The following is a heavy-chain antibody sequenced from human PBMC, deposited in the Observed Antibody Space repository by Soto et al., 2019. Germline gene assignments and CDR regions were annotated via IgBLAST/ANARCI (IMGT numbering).Heavy chain of an antibody. CDR1: GYVFTGYY. V-gene: IGHV1-2*04. J-gene: IGHJ3*01. CDR3: VRDYSDGSASYGFEF. Sequence: QVHLVQSGAEVKKPGASVKVSCKASGYVFTGYYIHWVRQAPGQGLEWMGWINPKSGGANIAQKFQGWVTLTRDTSISTTYMEVNRLTSNDTAVYYCVRDYSDGSASYGFEFWGQGTPVTVAS. D-gene: IGHD3-22*01. CDR2: INPKSGGA.